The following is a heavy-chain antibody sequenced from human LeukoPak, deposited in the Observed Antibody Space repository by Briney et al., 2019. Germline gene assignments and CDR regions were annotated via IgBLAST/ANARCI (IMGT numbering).Heavy chain of an antibody. Sequence: GGSLRLSCAAPGFTFSSYAMSWVRQAPGKGLEWVSAISGSGGSTYYADSVKGRFTISRDNSKNTLYLQMNSLRAEDTAVYYCAKYRSPVTITMVRGVKRDYYYGMDVWGQGTTVTVSS. CDR1: GFTFSSYA. CDR2: ISGSGGST. CDR3: AKYRSPVTITMVRGVKRDYYYGMDV. J-gene: IGHJ6*02. D-gene: IGHD3-10*01. V-gene: IGHV3-23*01.